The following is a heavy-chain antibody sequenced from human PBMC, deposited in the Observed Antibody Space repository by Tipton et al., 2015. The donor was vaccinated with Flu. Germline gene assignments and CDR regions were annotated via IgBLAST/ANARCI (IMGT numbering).Heavy chain of an antibody. CDR1: GITVSSNS. CDR3: ARVMTAAHYYGLDV. V-gene: IGHV3-53*01. CDR2: IYSAGST. J-gene: IGHJ6*02. Sequence: GSLRLSCAASGITVSSNSMSWVRQAPGQGLEWVSLIYSAGSTFYADSVKGRFTISRDNSKNTLYLQLNSLRADDTAVYYCARVMTAAHYYGLDVWGQGTTVTVSS. D-gene: IGHD2-21*02.